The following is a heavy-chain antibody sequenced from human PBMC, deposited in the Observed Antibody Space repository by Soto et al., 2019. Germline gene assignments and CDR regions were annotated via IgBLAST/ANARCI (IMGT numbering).Heavy chain of an antibody. CDR1: GGSISSSSYY. CDR3: ARDIVVVVAATGPYNWFDP. V-gene: IGHV4-39*01. J-gene: IGHJ5*02. D-gene: IGHD2-15*01. CDR2: IYYSGST. Sequence: SETLSLTCTVSGGSISSSSYYWGWIRQPPGKGLEWIGSIYYSGSTYYNPSLKSRVTISVDTSRNQFSLKLSSVTAADTAVYYCARDIVVVVAATGPYNWFDPWGQGTLVTVSS.